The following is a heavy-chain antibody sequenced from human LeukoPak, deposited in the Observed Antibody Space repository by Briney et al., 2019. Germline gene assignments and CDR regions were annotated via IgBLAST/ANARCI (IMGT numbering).Heavy chain of an antibody. D-gene: IGHD4-17*01. CDR2: ISSSGST. Sequence: SETLSLTCTVSGDSISSGDYYWSWIRQPAGKGLEWIGRISSSGSTNYNPSLKSRVTISVDTSKNQFSLKLSSVTAADTAVYYCAGATVTTHYFDYWGQGTLVTVSS. CDR1: GDSISSGDYY. V-gene: IGHV4-61*02. CDR3: AGATVTTHYFDY. J-gene: IGHJ4*02.